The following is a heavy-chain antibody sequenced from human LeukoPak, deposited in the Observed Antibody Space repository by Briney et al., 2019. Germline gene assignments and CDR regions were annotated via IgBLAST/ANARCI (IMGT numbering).Heavy chain of an antibody. CDR1: GFTFSSYA. J-gene: IGHJ4*02. D-gene: IGHD6-13*01. Sequence: GRSLRLSCAASGFTFSSYAVHWVRQAPGKGLEWVAVISYDGSNKYYADSVKGRFTISRDNSKNTLYLQMNSLRAEDTAVYYCATSSSWFYPNDYWGQGTLVTVSS. CDR3: ATSSSWFYPNDY. V-gene: IGHV3-30-3*01. CDR2: ISYDGSNK.